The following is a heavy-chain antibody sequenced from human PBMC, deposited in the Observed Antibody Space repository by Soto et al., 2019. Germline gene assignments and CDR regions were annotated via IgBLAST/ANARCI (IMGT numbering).Heavy chain of an antibody. J-gene: IGHJ4*02. CDR1: GFTFSSYG. Sequence: HPGGSLRLSCAASGFTFSSYGMHWVRQAPGKGLEWVAVISYDGSNKYYADSVKGRFTISRDNAKNSLYLQMNSLRVDDTAVYYCARTNGAYSNYFDYWGQGTLVTVSS. CDR3: ARTNGAYSNYFDY. D-gene: IGHD2-8*01. V-gene: IGHV3-30*03. CDR2: ISYDGSNK.